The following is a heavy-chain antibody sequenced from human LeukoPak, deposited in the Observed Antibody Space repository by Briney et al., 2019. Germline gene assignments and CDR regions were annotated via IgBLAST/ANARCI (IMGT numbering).Heavy chain of an antibody. V-gene: IGHV4-30-4*08. Sequence: SETLSLTCTVSGGSISSSTYYWGWIRQPPGKGLEWIGYIYYSGSTYYNPSLKSRVTISVDTSKNQFSLKLSSVTAADTAVYYCARGDYDYVWGSYLGIDYWGQGTLVTVSS. J-gene: IGHJ4*02. D-gene: IGHD3-16*02. CDR3: ARGDYDYVWGSYLGIDY. CDR1: GGSISSSTYY. CDR2: IYYSGST.